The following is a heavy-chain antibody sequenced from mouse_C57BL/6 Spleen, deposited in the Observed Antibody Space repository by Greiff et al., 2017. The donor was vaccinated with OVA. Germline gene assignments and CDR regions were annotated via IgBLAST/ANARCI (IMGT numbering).Heavy chain of an antibody. CDR1: GYTFTSYW. Sequence: QVQLQQSGAELVKPGASVKLSCKASGYTFTSYWMQWVKQRPGQGLEWIGEIDPSDSYTNYNQKFKGKATLTVDTSSSTAYMQLSSLTSEDSAVYYCARRGIGAWFAYWGQGTLVTVSA. CDR2: IDPSDSYT. V-gene: IGHV1-50*01. CDR3: ARRGIGAWFAY. J-gene: IGHJ3*01.